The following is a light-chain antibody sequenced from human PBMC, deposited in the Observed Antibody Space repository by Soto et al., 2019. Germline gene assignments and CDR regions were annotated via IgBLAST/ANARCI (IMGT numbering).Light chain of an antibody. CDR3: QQYNNWPLIT. CDR1: QSVGSG. Sequence: EIIMTKSPATLSVYKGERATLSCRASQSVGSGLSWYQQKPGQAPRLLIYGASTRATGIPASFSGSGSGTEFTLTISSLQSEDYAVYYCQQYNNWPLITFGHGTRLEIK. J-gene: IGKJ5*01. V-gene: IGKV3-15*01. CDR2: GAS.